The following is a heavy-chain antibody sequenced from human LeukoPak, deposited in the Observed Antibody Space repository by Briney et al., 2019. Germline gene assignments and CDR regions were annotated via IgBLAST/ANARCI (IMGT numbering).Heavy chain of an antibody. D-gene: IGHD3-16*01. CDR1: GDSLNSYF. Sequence: SETLSLTCTVSGDSLNSYFWSWVRQPPGKGLEWVAYIYYSGSTSYNPSLTSRVTLSVDASKNQFSLKLSSVTAADTAVYYCARSTSLINFDYWGHGILVTVSS. V-gene: IGHV4-59*01. J-gene: IGHJ4*01. CDR3: ARSTSLINFDY. CDR2: IYYSGST.